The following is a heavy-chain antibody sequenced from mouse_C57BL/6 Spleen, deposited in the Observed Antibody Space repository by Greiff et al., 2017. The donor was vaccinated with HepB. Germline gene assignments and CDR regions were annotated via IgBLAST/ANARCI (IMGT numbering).Heavy chain of an antibody. V-gene: IGHV1-82*01. CDR2: IYPGDGDT. CDR1: GYAFSSSW. Sequence: VQLQQSGPELVKPGASVKIACKASGYAFSSSWMNWVKQRPGKGLEWIGRIYPGDGDTNYNGKFKGKATLTADKSSSTAYMQLSSLTSEDSAVYFCSSSAMDYWGQGTSVTVSS. D-gene: IGHD1-1*01. CDR3: SSSAMDY. J-gene: IGHJ4*01.